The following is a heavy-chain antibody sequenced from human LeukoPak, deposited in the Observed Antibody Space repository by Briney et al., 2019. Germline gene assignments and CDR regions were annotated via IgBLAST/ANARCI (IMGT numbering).Heavy chain of an antibody. CDR1: GFTVSSNY. D-gene: IGHD3-3*01. CDR3: ARGTITIFGVVTPFDY. CDR2: IYSGGST. J-gene: IGHJ4*02. V-gene: IGHV3-53*01. Sequence: GGSLRPSCAASGFTVSSNYMSWVRQAPGKGLEWVSVIYSGGSTYYADSVKGRFTISRDNSKNTLYLQMNSLRAEDTAVYYCARGTITIFGVVTPFDYWGQGTLVTVSS.